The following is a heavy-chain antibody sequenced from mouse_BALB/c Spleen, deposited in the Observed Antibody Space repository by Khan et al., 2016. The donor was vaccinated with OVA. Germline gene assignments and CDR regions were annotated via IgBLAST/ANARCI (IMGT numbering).Heavy chain of an antibody. V-gene: IGHV1-4*01. Sequence: QVQLQQSGAELARPGASVRMSCKASGYTFTSNTMHWIKQRPGQGLEWIGYINPRSGYTNYNQNFKDKATLTADKSSSTAYMQLSSLTSEDSAVXYCARRTTGYTMDSWGQGTSVTVSS. CDR3: ARRTTGYTMDS. CDR2: INPRSGYT. CDR1: GYTFTSNT. J-gene: IGHJ4*01. D-gene: IGHD2-14*01.